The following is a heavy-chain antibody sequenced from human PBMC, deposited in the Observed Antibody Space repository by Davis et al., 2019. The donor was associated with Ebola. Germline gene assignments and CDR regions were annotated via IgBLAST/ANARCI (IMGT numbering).Heavy chain of an antibody. V-gene: IGHV1-18*01. CDR3: ARDGPDSSGYRLDAFDI. CDR2: ISAYNGNT. J-gene: IGHJ3*02. D-gene: IGHD3-22*01. Sequence: ASVKVSCKASGGTFTSYGISWVRQAPGQGLEWMGWISAYNGNTNYAQKFQGRVTMTRDTSTSTVYMELSSLRSEDTAVYYCARDGPDSSGYRLDAFDIWGQGTMVTVSS. CDR1: GGTFTSYG.